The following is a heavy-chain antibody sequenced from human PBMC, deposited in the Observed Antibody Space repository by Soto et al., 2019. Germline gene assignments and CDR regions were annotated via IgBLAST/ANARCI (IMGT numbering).Heavy chain of an antibody. CDR3: AAGTQHPMDV. V-gene: IGHV3-23*01. CDR1: GFTFSNYA. D-gene: IGHD3-10*01. J-gene: IGHJ6*02. Sequence: EVQLLESGGGLVQPGGSLRLSCAASGFTFSNYAMSWVRQAPGRGPEWVSGISRSGGSTYYADSVKGRFTISRDHSKNTLSLQMNSLRAEDTAVYYCAAGTQHPMDVWGQGTTVTVSS. CDR2: ISRSGGST.